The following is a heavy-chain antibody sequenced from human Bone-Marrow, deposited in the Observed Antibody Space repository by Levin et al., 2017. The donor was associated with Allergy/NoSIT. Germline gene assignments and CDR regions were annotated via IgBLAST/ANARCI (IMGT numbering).Heavy chain of an antibody. D-gene: IGHD3-22*01. CDR1: GFTFSSYG. V-gene: IGHV3-33*01. CDR2: IWYDGSNK. Sequence: GESLKISCAASGFTFSSYGMHWVRQAPGKGLEWVAVIWYDGSNKYYADSVKGRFTISRDNSKNTLYLQMNSLRAEDTAVYYCARGRLDSSGYYWYFDLWGRGTLVTVSS. J-gene: IGHJ2*01. CDR3: ARGRLDSSGYYWYFDL.